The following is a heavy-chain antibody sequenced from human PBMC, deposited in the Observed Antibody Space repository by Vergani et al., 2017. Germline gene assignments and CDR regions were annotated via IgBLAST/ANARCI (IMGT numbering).Heavy chain of an antibody. J-gene: IGHJ2*01. CDR1: GFTFSSYG. CDR2: IWYDGSNK. D-gene: IGHD3-22*01. CDR3: ARPAYYYDSSGYYYGWYFDL. Sequence: QVQLVESGGGVVQPGRSLRLSCAASGFTFSSYGMHWVRQAPGKGLEWVAVIWYDGSNKYYADSVKGRFTISRDNSKNTLYLQMNSLRAEDTAVYYCARPAYYYDSSGYYYGWYFDLWGRGTLVTVSS. V-gene: IGHV3-33*01.